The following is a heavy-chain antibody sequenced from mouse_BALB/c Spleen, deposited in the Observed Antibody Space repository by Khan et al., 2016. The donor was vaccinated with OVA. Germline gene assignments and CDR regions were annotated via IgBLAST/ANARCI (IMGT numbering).Heavy chain of an antibody. J-gene: IGHJ2*01. V-gene: IGHV3-2*02. Sequence: VQLKESGPGLLKPSQSLSLTCTVTGYSITSDYVWNWIRQFPGNQLEWMAFIGYSGSTTYNPSLRSRISITRDTSKNQFFLQLNSVTTEDTATYYWASERLLLRYPDYFDYWGQGTTLTVSS. CDR3: ASERLLLRYPDYFDY. CDR1: GYSITSDYV. CDR2: IGYSGST. D-gene: IGHD1-1*01.